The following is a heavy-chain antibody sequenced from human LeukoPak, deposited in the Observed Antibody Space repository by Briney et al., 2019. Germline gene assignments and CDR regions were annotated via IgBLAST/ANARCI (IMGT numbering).Heavy chain of an antibody. J-gene: IGHJ5*02. D-gene: IGHD3-10*01. CDR1: GGSFSGYY. CDR2: INHSGST. CDR3: ARGSYYYGSGCYYNVVRIPFDP. Sequence: KPSETLSLTCAVYGGSFSGYYWSWIRQPPGKGLEWIGEINHSGSTNYNPSLKSRVTISVDTSKNQFSLKLSSVTAADTAVYYCARGSYYYGSGCYYNVVRIPFDPWGQGTLVTVSS. V-gene: IGHV4-34*01.